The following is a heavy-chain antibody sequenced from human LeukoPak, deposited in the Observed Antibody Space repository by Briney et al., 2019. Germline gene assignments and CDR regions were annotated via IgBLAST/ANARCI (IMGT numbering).Heavy chain of an antibody. CDR3: ARDRSSGPYSWFDP. D-gene: IGHD6-19*01. CDR2: IYTSGST. V-gene: IGHV4-4*07. J-gene: IGHJ5*02. CDR1: GGSISSYY. Sequence: SETLSLTCTVSGGSISSYYWSWIRQPAGKGLEWIGRIYTSGSTNYNPSLKSRVTMSVDTSKNQFSLKLSSVTAADTAVYYCARDRSSGPYSWFDPWGQGTLVTVSS.